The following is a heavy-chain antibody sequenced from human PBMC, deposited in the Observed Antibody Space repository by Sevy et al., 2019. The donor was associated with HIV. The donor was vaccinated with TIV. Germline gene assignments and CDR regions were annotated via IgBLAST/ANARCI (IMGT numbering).Heavy chain of an antibody. D-gene: IGHD4-17*01. CDR3: ARRRYGDYVLYDY. CDR2: ISSSGSNI. V-gene: IGHV3-11*01. CDR1: GFTFSDYY. J-gene: IGHJ4*02. Sequence: GGSLRLSCAASGFTFSDYYMSWIRHAPGKGLEWVSYISSSGSNIYYADSVKGRFTISRDNAKNSLYLQMNSLRAEDTAVYYCARRRYGDYVLYDYWGQGTLVTVSS.